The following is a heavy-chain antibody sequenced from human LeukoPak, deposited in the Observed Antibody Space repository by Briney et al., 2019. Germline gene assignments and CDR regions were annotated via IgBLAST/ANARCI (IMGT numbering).Heavy chain of an antibody. J-gene: IGHJ4*02. Sequence: ASVKVSCKASGYTFTGYYMHWVRQAPGQGLEWMGYINPNSGGTNYAQKFQGRVTMTRDTSISTAYMELSRLRSDDTAVYYCAKSYDILTGYYIGLLGYWGQGTLVTVSS. CDR2: INPNSGGT. CDR3: AKSYDILTGYYIGLLGY. D-gene: IGHD3-9*01. V-gene: IGHV1-2*02. CDR1: GYTFTGYY.